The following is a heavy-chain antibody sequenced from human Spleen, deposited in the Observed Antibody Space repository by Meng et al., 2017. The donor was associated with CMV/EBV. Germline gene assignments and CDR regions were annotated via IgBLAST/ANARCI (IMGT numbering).Heavy chain of an antibody. CDR1: GYAFTARY. D-gene: IGHD1-1*01. J-gene: IGHJ4*02. V-gene: IGHV1-2*02. CDR3: ASDNNWGPDY. CDR2: IHPHRGAT. Sequence: VSCEASGYAFTARYFHWARQAPGQGLGWMGWIHPHRGATNYAQQFQGRVTLTRDTSINTGYMELTRLTSDDTAVYYCASDNNWGPDYWGQGTLVTVSS.